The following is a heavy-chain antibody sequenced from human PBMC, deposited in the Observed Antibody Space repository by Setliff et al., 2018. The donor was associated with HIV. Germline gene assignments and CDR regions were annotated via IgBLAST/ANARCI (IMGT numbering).Heavy chain of an antibody. Sequence: ASVKVSCKASGYTLTSYGINWVRQAPGQGLEWMGWISAYNGNTNYAQKLQGRVTMTTDTSTSTAYMELRSLRSDDTAVYYYARKYGSGWSDIYYYHMDVWGKGTTVTVSS. CDR1: GYTLTSYG. CDR3: ARKYGSGWSDIYYYHMDV. D-gene: IGHD6-19*01. CDR2: ISAYNGNT. J-gene: IGHJ6*03. V-gene: IGHV1-18*01.